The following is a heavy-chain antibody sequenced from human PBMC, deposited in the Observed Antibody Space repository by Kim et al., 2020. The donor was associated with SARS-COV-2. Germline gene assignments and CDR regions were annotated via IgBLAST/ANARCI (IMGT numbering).Heavy chain of an antibody. V-gene: IGHV3-23*03. D-gene: IGHD5-12*01. Sequence: DSVKGRFTTSRDYSKNTLFLQMNSLRAEDTAVYYCAKSGFTGAGGSFDYWGQGTLVTVSS. CDR3: AKSGFTGAGGSFDY. J-gene: IGHJ4*02.